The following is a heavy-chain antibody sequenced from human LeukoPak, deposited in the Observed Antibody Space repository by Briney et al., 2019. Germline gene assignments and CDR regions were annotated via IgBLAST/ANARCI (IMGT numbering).Heavy chain of an antibody. CDR3: ARHPLVGATGFDP. CDR2: IYPGDSDT. CDR1: GYSFISYW. Sequence: GESLKISCKGSGYSFISYWIGWVRQMPGKGLEWMGIIYPGDSDTRYSPSFQGQVTISADKSLSTAYLQWSSLKASDTAMYYCARHPLVGATGFDPWGQGTLVTVSS. J-gene: IGHJ5*02. D-gene: IGHD1-26*01. V-gene: IGHV5-51*01.